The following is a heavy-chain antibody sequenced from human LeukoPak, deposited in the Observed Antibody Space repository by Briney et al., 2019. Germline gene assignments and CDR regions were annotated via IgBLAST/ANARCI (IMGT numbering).Heavy chain of an antibody. CDR3: ASSYCSSGICYIYFDY. Sequence: SETLSLTCTVSGGSISSSIYYWGWIRQPPGKGLEWIGNIYYSGSTYYNPSLKSRVTISVDTSKNQFSLELISVTAAETAVYYCASSYCSSGICYIYFDYWGQGTLVTVSS. J-gene: IGHJ4*02. V-gene: IGHV4-39*01. D-gene: IGHD2-8*01. CDR1: GGSISSSIYY. CDR2: IYYSGST.